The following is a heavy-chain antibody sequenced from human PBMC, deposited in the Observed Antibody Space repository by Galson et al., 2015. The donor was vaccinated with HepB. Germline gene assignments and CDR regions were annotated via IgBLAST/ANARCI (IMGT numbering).Heavy chain of an antibody. V-gene: IGHV5-51*03. CDR1: GYSLTDYW. CDR2: FYPGDSDT. Sequence: QSGAEVKKPGESLKISCKGSGYSLTDYWIAWVRQMPGKGLEWMGIFYPGDSDTRYSPSFQGQVTISADKSISTAYLQWNSLKASDTAMYYCARRPRGQWLVNLDSWGQGTLVTVSS. J-gene: IGHJ4*02. D-gene: IGHD6-19*01. CDR3: ARRPRGQWLVNLDS.